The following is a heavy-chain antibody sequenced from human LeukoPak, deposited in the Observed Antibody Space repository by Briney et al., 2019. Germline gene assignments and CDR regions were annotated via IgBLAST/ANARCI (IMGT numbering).Heavy chain of an antibody. CDR2: ISSSSRYT. V-gene: IGHV3-11*06. CDR1: GFTFSDYY. Sequence: GGSLRRSCAASGFTFSDYYMSWIRQAPGKGLEWVSYISSSSRYTNYADSVKGRFTIFRDNPKNSLYLQMNSLRAEDTAVYYCARDISSSWPYYYGMDVWGKGTTVTVSS. J-gene: IGHJ6*04. D-gene: IGHD6-13*01. CDR3: ARDISSSWPYYYGMDV.